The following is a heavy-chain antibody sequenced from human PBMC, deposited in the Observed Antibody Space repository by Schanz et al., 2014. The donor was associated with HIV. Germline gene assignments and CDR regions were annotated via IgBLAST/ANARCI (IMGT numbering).Heavy chain of an antibody. CDR1: GFTLGNYI. CDR3: AKSNGGDTAVVQYYFDY. D-gene: IGHD5-18*01. Sequence: VQLVESGGGVVQPGRSLRLSCSTSGFTLGNYIMNWVRQAPGKGLEWVSSISGGSTYTYYADSIRGRFIVSRDNARSSVYLQMYSLRAEDTAVYFCAKSNGGDTAVVQYYFDYWGQGTLVSVSS. V-gene: IGHV3-21*01. CDR2: ISGGSTYT. J-gene: IGHJ4*02.